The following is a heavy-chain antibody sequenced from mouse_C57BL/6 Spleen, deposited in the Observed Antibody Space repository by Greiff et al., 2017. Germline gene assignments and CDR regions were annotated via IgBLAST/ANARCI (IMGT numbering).Heavy chain of an antibody. CDR3: ARLAYGSSYDFAY. D-gene: IGHD1-1*01. CDR1: GFTFSDYG. Sequence: EVKLVESGGGLVKPGGSLKLSCAASGFTFSDYGMHWVRQAPEKGLEWVAYISSGSSTIYYADTVKGRFTISRDNAKNTLFLQMTILRSEDTAMYYCARLAYGSSYDFAYWGQGTTVTVSS. V-gene: IGHV5-17*01. J-gene: IGHJ2*01. CDR2: ISSGSSTI.